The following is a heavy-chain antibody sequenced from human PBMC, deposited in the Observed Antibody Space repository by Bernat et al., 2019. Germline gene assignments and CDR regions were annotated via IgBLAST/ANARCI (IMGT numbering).Heavy chain of an antibody. CDR1: GFTFSSYG. CDR2: ISYDGSNK. CDR3: EKEAESDIVVVPAAAFDY. D-gene: IGHD2-2*01. Sequence: QVQLVESGGGVVQPGRSLRLSCAASGFTFSSYGMHWVRQAPGKGLEWVAVISYDGSNKYYADSVKGRFTISRDNSKNTLYLQMNSLRAEDTAVYYCEKEAESDIVVVPAAAFDYWGQGTLVTVSS. J-gene: IGHJ4*02. V-gene: IGHV3-30*18.